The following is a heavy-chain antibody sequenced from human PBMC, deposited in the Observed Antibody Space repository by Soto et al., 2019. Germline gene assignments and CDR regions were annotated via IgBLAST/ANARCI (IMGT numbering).Heavy chain of an antibody. V-gene: IGHV3-15*01. CDR3: TTRARIAAAGRAFSYYYMDV. Sequence: EVQLVESGGGLVKPGGSLRLSCAASGFTFSNAWMSWVRQAPGKGLEWVGRIKSKTDGGTTDYAAPVKGRFLISRDDSKNTLYLQMNSVKTDDTAVYYCTTRARIAAAGRAFSYYYMDVWGKGTTVTVSS. CDR1: GFTFSNAW. J-gene: IGHJ6*03. CDR2: IKSKTDGGTT. D-gene: IGHD6-13*01.